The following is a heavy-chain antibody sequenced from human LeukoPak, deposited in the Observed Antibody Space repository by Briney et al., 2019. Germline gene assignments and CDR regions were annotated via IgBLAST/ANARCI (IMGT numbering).Heavy chain of an antibody. CDR3: AKDSSTSGRATWFDP. D-gene: IGHD6-6*01. CDR2: ISYDGSNK. V-gene: IGHV3-30*18. CDR1: GFTFSSYA. Sequence: GGSLRLSCAASGFTFSSYAMSWVRQAPGKGLEWVAVISYDGSNKYYADSVKGRFTISRDNSKNTLYLQMNSLRAEDTAVYYCAKDSSTSGRATWFDPWGQGTLVTVSS. J-gene: IGHJ5*02.